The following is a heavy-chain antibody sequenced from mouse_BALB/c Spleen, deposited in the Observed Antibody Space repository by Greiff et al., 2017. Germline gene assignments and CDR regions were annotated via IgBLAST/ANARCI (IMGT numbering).Heavy chain of an antibody. J-gene: IGHJ4*01. D-gene: IGHD2-3*01. CDR2: INSNGGST. V-gene: IGHV5-6-3*01. Sequence: EVQGVESGGGLVQPGGSLKLSCAASGFTFSSYGMSWVRQTPDKRLELVATINSNGGSTYYPDSVKGRFTISRDNAKNTLYLQMSSLKSEDTAMYYCARDDGYYYAMDYWGQGTSVTVSS. CDR1: GFTFSSYG. CDR3: ARDDGYYYAMDY.